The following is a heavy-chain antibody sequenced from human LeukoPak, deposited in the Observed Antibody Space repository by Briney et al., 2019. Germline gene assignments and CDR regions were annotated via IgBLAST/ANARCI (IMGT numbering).Heavy chain of an antibody. J-gene: IGHJ4*02. Sequence: GGSLRLSCAASGLTFNTAWMSWVRQAPGKGLEWVGRIKSKTDGGTTDYAAPVKGRFTISRDDSKNTLYLQMNSLKTEDTAVYYCRLKYYDFWSGYSHRDYWGQGTLVTVSS. CDR2: IKSKTDGGTT. D-gene: IGHD3-3*01. CDR3: RLKYYDFWSGYSHRDY. V-gene: IGHV3-15*01. CDR1: GLTFNTAW.